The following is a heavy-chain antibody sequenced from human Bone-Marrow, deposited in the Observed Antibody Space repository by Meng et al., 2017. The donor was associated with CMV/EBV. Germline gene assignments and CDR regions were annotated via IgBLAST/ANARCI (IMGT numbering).Heavy chain of an antibody. Sequence: ASVKVSCKASGYTFTGYYMHWVRQAPGQGLEWMGWINPNSGGTNYAQKFQGRVTMTRDTSISTAYMELSRLRSDDTAVYYCAREIQIAVAGSWFDPWGQGTLVNVSS. D-gene: IGHD6-19*01. CDR3: AREIQIAVAGSWFDP. V-gene: IGHV1-2*02. CDR1: GYTFTGYY. J-gene: IGHJ5*02. CDR2: INPNSGGT.